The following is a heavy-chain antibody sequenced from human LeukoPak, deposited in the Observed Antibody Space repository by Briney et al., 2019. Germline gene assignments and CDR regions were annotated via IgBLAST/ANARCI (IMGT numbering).Heavy chain of an antibody. Sequence: PGESLKISCKGSGYSFTSYWIGWVRQMPGKGLEWMGIIYPGDSDTRYSPSFQGQVTISAAKSISTAYLQWSSLKASDTAMYYCARGTYYDFWSGSHTNNWFDPWGQGTLVTVSS. J-gene: IGHJ5*02. CDR2: IYPGDSDT. D-gene: IGHD3-3*01. CDR1: GYSFTSYW. V-gene: IGHV5-51*01. CDR3: ARGTYYDFWSGSHTNNWFDP.